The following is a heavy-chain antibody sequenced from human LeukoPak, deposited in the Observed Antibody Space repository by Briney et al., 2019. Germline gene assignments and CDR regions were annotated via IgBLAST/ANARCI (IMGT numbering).Heavy chain of an antibody. CDR1: GYTFTSYG. J-gene: IGHJ5*02. V-gene: IGHV1-18*01. Sequence: GASVKVSCKASGYTFTSYGISWVRQAPGQGLEWMGWISAYNGNTNYAQKLQGRVTMTTDTSTSTAYMELRSLRSDDTAVYYCARVEDYDFWSGYGGRDLDPWGQGTLVTVSS. CDR3: ARVEDYDFWSGYGGRDLDP. D-gene: IGHD3-3*01. CDR2: ISAYNGNT.